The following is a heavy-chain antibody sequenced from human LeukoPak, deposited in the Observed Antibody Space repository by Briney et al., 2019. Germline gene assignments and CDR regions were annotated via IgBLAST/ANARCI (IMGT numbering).Heavy chain of an antibody. D-gene: IGHD4-17*01. CDR2: ISGSGVGT. Sequence: GGSLRLSCAASGFTISSYAMSWVRQAPGKGLEWVSVISGSGVGTYYADSVKGRFTISRDNSKNTLYLQMNSLRAEDTAVYYCAKEIYGDSTGGRFQHWGQGTLVTVSS. CDR1: GFTISSYA. J-gene: IGHJ1*01. V-gene: IGHV3-23*01. CDR3: AKEIYGDSTGGRFQH.